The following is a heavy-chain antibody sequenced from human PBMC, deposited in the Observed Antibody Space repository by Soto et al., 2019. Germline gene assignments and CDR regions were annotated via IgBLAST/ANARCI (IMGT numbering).Heavy chain of an antibody. V-gene: IGHV3-21*01. CDR2: ISSSSSYI. Sequence: EVQLVESGGGLVKPGGSLRLSCAASGFTFSSYSMNWVRQAPGKGLEWVLSISSSSSYIDYADSVKGRFTISRDNAKNSLYLQMNSLRAEDTAVYYCARGYHYYDSSGYDKWDAFDIWGQGTMVTVSS. J-gene: IGHJ3*02. CDR3: ARGYHYYDSSGYDKWDAFDI. CDR1: GFTFSSYS. D-gene: IGHD3-22*01.